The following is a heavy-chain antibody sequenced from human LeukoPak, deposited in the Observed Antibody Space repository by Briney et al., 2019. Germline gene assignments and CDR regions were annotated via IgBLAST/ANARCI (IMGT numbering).Heavy chain of an antibody. J-gene: IGHJ3*02. D-gene: IGHD6-19*01. V-gene: IGHV3-48*03. CDR3: ASPWRSSGWYAFDN. CDR1: GFTFSTYE. Sequence: HPGGSLRLSCAASGFTFSTYEMNWVRQAPGKGLEWISFISSSGSIKYYADSLKGRFTISRDNAKNSLYLQMNSLRAEDTAVYYCASPWRSSGWYAFDNWGQGTMVTVSS. CDR2: ISSSGSIK.